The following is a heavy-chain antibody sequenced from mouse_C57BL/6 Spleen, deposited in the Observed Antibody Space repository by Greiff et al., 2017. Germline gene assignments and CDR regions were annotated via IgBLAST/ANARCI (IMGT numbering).Heavy chain of an antibody. J-gene: IGHJ2*01. CDR3: ARRGAGKNYFDY. CDR2: IYPGDGDT. D-gene: IGHD6-1*01. CDR1: GYAFSSSW. Sequence: VQGVESGPELVKPGASVKISCKASGYAFSSSWMNWVKQRPGKGLEWIGRIYPGDGDTNYNGKFKGKATLTADKSSSTAYMQLSSLTSEDSAVYFCARRGAGKNYFDYWGQGTTLTVSS. V-gene: IGHV1-82*01.